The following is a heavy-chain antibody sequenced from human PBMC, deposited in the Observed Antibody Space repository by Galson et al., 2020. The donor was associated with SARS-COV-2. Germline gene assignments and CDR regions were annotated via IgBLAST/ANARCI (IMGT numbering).Heavy chain of an antibody. CDR3: ARGVDPPMIRGIILMESWYFDL. Sequence: SETLSLTCAVSGGSISSGGYSWNWIRQPPGKGLEWIGNIYHTKSSNSNPSLKSRLTISVDRSKNQFSLRLNSVTAADTAVYYCARGVDPPMIRGIILMESWYFDLWGRGTLVTVSS. J-gene: IGHJ2*01. D-gene: IGHD3-10*01. V-gene: IGHV4-30-2*01. CDR2: IYHTKSS. CDR1: GGSISSGGYS.